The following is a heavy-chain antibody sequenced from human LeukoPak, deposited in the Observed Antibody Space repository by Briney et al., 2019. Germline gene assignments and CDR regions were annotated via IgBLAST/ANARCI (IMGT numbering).Heavy chain of an antibody. Sequence: GEFLKISCKGSGYSFTSYWVGWVRQMPGKGLEWMGIIYPGDSDTRYSPSFQGQVTISADKSISTAYLQWSSLKASDTAMYYCASTSSSSWYGEHDYWGQGTLVTVSS. CDR3: ASTSSSSWYGEHDY. D-gene: IGHD6-13*01. CDR2: IYPGDSDT. V-gene: IGHV5-51*01. J-gene: IGHJ4*02. CDR1: GYSFTSYW.